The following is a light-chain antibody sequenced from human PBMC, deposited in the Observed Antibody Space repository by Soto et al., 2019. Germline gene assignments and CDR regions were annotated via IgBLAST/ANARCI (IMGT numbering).Light chain of an antibody. CDR2: DTS. Sequence: QAVVTQEPSLTVSPGGTVTLTCGSSIGSVNTDLYPYWFQQKPGQAPRTLIYDTSNKHSWTPARFSGSLLGDKAALTLSGAQPEDEAEYYCLVSYNDVWVFGGGTKLTVL. J-gene: IGLJ3*02. V-gene: IGLV7-46*01. CDR3: LVSYNDVWV. CDR1: IGSVNTDLY.